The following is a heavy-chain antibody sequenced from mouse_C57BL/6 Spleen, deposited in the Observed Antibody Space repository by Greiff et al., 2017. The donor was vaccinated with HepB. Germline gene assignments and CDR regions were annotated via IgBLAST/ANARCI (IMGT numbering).Heavy chain of an antibody. CDR3: TRKSRGAMDY. CDR1: GYTFTDYE. J-gene: IGHJ4*01. CDR2: IDPETGGT. Sequence: LVRPGASVTLSCKASGYTFTDYEMHWVKQTPVHGLEWIGAIDPETGGTAYNQKFKGKAILTADKSSSTAYMELRSLTSEDSAVYYCTRKSRGAMDYWGQGTSVTVSS. V-gene: IGHV1-15*01.